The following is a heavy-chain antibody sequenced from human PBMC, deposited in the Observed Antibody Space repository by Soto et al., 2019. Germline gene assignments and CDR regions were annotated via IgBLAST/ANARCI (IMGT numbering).Heavy chain of an antibody. CDR2: IIPVFRTA. CDR3: ARGLVVVPAAEINFDY. V-gene: IGHV1-69*13. CDR1: EGTLSSYA. J-gene: IGHJ4*02. Sequence: SVKVSCKASEGTLSSYAISWVRQAPGQGLEWMGRIIPVFRTANYAQRFQDRVTITADDSTSTAFMELSSLKSEDTAVYYCARGLVVVPAAEINFDYWGQGTPVTVSS. D-gene: IGHD2-2*01.